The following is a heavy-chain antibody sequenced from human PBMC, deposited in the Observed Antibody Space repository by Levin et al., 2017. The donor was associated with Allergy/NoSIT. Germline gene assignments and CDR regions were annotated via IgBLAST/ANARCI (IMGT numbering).Heavy chain of an antibody. CDR2: IDWDDDK. Sequence: QTLSLTCTFSGFSLSTSGMCVSWIRQPPGKALEWLALIDWDDDKYYSTSLKNRLTISKDTSKNQVVLTMTNMDPVDTATYYCARIRDEMRTGDPGHFDYWGQGTLVTVAS. CDR3: ARIRDEMRTGDPGHFDY. J-gene: IGHJ4*02. V-gene: IGHV2-70*01. CDR1: GFSLSTSGMC. D-gene: IGHD7-27*01.